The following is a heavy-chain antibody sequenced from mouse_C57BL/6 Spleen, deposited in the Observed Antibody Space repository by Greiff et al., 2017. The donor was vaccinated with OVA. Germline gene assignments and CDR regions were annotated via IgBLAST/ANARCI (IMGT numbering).Heavy chain of an antibody. D-gene: IGHD1-1*01. Sequence: EVHLVESGGGLVKPGGSLKLSCAASGFNFSDYGMHWVRQAPEKGLEWVAYISSGSSTIYDADKVKGRFTISRDNAKNTLFLQMTSLRSEDTAMYYCARGDYYGSRESFDYWGQGTTLTVSS. CDR2: ISSGSSTI. CDR1: GFNFSDYG. CDR3: ARGDYYGSRESFDY. J-gene: IGHJ2*01. V-gene: IGHV5-17*01.